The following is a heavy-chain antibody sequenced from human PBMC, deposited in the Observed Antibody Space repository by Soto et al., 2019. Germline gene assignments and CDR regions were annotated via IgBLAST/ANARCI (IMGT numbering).Heavy chain of an antibody. D-gene: IGHD2-8*01. V-gene: IGHV3-30-3*01. CDR1: GFTFSSYA. CDR3: ASGAELMVYAIS. CDR2: ISYDGSNK. J-gene: IGHJ4*02. Sequence: PGGSLRLSCAASGFTFSSYAMHWVRQAPGKGLEWVAVISYDGSNKYYADSVKGRFTISRDNSKNTLYLQMNSLRAEDTAVYYCASGAELMVYAISWGQGTLVTVSS.